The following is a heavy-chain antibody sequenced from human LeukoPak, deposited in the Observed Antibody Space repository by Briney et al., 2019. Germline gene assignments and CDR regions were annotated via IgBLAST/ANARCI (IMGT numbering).Heavy chain of an antibody. D-gene: IGHD5-18*01. Sequence: SQTLSLTCTVSGGSISSCDYCWRWHRQPPGKGREGIMYIYYSGSTYYNPSLRSPITISVATSKTQFPLKLRPVTAAHTAVYYCASSSGSYSYGYIFDYWGQGTLVTVSS. CDR2: IYYSGST. J-gene: IGHJ4*02. CDR3: ASSSGSYSYGYIFDY. CDR1: GGSISSCDYC. V-gene: IGHV4-30-4*01.